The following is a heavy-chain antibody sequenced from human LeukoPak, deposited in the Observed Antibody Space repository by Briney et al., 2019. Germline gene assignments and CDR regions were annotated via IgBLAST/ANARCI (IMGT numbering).Heavy chain of an antibody. D-gene: IGHD3-22*01. CDR1: GFTFGDYA. CDR3: TRDPQPPWLPEFYFDY. J-gene: IGHJ4*02. V-gene: IGHV3-49*03. Sequence: GGSLRLSCTASGFTFGDYAMSWFRQAPGKGLEWVGFIRSKAYGGTTEYAASVKGRFTISRDDSKSIAYLQMNSLKTEDTAVYYCTRDPQPPWLPEFYFDYWGQGTLVTVSS. CDR2: IRSKAYGGTT.